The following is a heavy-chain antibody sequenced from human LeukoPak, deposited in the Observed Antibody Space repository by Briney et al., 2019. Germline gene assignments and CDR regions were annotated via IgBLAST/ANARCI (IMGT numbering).Heavy chain of an antibody. CDR1: GFTFSSYA. D-gene: IGHD4-11*01. Sequence: GGSLRLSCAASGFTFSSYAMSWVRQAPGKGLEWVSSISSTSSYIYYADSVKGRFTISRDNAKNSLFLQMNNLRAEDTAVYYCARGGAYRNWGQGTLVTVSS. CDR2: ISSTSSYI. CDR3: ARGGAYRN. J-gene: IGHJ4*02. V-gene: IGHV3-21*01.